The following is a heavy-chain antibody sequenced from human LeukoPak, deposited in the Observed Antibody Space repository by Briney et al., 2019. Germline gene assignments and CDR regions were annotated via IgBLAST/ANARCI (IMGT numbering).Heavy chain of an antibody. CDR2: INHSGST. CDR3: ARAGGPHYYGMDV. Sequence: PSETLSLTCAVYGGSFSGYYWSWIRQPPGKGLEWIGEINHSGSTNYNPSLKSRVTMSVDTSKNQFSLKLSSVTAADTAVYYCARAGGPHYYGMDVWGQGTTVTVSS. V-gene: IGHV4-34*01. D-gene: IGHD4-23*01. CDR1: GGSFSGYY. J-gene: IGHJ6*02.